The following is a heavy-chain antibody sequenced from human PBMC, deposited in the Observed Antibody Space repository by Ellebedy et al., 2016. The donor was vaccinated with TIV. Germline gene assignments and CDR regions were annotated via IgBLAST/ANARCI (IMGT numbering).Heavy chain of an antibody. D-gene: IGHD6-19*01. V-gene: IGHV3-30*04. CDR3: ARDPYSSGWSAIGYFDL. CDR2: TSFDGKNK. CDR1: GFVFSSYT. J-gene: IGHJ4*02. Sequence: PGGSLRLSCAASGFVFSSYTMWWVRQTQGKGLEWVAVTSFDGKNKHYADPVKGRFTISRDNSQNTLYLHMHSLRDEDTAVYYCARDPYSSGWSAIGYFDLWGQGALVTVSS.